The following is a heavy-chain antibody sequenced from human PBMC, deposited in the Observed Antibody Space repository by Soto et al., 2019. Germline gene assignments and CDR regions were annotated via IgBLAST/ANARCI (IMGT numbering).Heavy chain of an antibody. V-gene: IGHV2-5*02. CDR2: IYWDDDE. CDR1: GFSLNTRGVG. Sequence: QITLKESGPTLVKPTQTLTLTCTFSGFSLNTRGVGVGWIRQPPGKALEWLALIYWDDDERFSPSLSSRLTITKDTSKNQVVLTITNMDPLDTATYYCARDSSGWFGFDYWGQGTLVTVSS. D-gene: IGHD6-19*01. CDR3: ARDSSGWFGFDY. J-gene: IGHJ4*02.